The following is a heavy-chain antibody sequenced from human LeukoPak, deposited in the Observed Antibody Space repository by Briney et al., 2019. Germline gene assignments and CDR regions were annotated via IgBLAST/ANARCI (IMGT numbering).Heavy chain of an antibody. CDR3: AKDLTYGDYVGDDFDI. J-gene: IGHJ3*02. CDR1: GFTFSSFA. CDR2: IIGSGGRT. D-gene: IGHD4-17*01. Sequence: GGSLRLSCAASGFTFSSFAMSWVRQAPGGGLEWVSSIIGSGGRTYYADSVKGRFTISRDNTKNTLYLQMNSLRAEDTAVYYCAKDLTYGDYVGDDFDIWGQGTMVTVSS. V-gene: IGHV3-23*01.